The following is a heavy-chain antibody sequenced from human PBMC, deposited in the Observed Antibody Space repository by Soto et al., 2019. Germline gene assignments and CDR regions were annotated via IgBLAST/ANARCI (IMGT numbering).Heavy chain of an antibody. CDR2: IYSGGST. V-gene: IGHV3-53*01. Sequence: EVQLVESGGGLIQPGGSLRLSCAASGFTVSSNYMSWVRQAPGKGLEWVSVIYSGGSTYYADSVKGRFTISRDNSKNTLYLQMNSLRAEDTAVYYCAREIDTAKLGGMDVWGQGTTVTVSS. D-gene: IGHD5-18*01. CDR3: AREIDTAKLGGMDV. CDR1: GFTVSSNY. J-gene: IGHJ6*02.